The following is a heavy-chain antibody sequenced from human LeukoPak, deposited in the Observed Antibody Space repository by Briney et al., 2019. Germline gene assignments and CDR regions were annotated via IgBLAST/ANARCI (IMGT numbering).Heavy chain of an antibody. CDR3: ARLAYYESSGYHLDY. J-gene: IGHJ4*02. D-gene: IGHD3-22*01. CDR1: GYSLTSYW. V-gene: IGHV5-51*01. Sequence: GESLKISCKSSGYSLTSYWIAWVRQMPGKGLEWMVVIYPSDSDTRYSPSFQGQVTFSADKSITTAYLQWSSLKASDTAMYYCARLAYYESSGYHLDYWGQGTLVTVPS. CDR2: IYPSDSDT.